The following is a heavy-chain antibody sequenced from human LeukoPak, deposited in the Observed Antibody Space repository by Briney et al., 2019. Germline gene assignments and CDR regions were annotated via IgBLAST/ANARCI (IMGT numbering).Heavy chain of an antibody. CDR1: GDTFISYA. CDR3: ARESGPVSNAFDI. CDR2: IIPIFGTA. D-gene: IGHD4-11*01. J-gene: IGHJ3*02. V-gene: IGHV1-69*05. Sequence: ASVKGSCKASGDTFISYAISWVRQAPGQGLEWMGIIIPIFGTAKYAQKFQGRVTITTNTSTSTVYMELSSLRSEDTAVYYCARESGPVSNAFDIWGQGTMVTVSS.